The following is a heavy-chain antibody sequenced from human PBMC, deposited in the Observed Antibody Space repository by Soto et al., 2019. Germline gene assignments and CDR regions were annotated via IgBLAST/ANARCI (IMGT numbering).Heavy chain of an antibody. D-gene: IGHD2-15*01. Sequence: QVQLVQSGAEVKKPGASVKVSCKASGYTFTSYGMSWVRQAPGQGLEWMGWISAYNGNTNYAQKLQGRVTMTTDTSTSTAYMELRSLRSDDTAVYYCARDYYCSGGSCYSGWFDPWGQGTLVTVSS. J-gene: IGHJ5*02. V-gene: IGHV1-18*01. CDR3: ARDYYCSGGSCYSGWFDP. CDR1: GYTFTSYG. CDR2: ISAYNGNT.